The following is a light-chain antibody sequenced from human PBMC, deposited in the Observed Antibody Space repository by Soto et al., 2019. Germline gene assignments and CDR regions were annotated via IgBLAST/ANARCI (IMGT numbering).Light chain of an antibody. CDR2: GAS. CDR3: QQRSNWIT. V-gene: IGKV3D-20*02. CDR1: ENVRNNY. Sequence: EIGLTQSPGTLSLFQGERATLSCRASENVRNNYLAWYQQKPGQAPRLLISGASKRATGIPDRFSGSGSGTDFTLTINRLEPEDFAVYYCQQRSNWITFGQGTRLEI. J-gene: IGKJ5*01.